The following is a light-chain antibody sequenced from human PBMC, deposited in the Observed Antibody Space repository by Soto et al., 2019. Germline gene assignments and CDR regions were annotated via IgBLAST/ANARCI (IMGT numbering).Light chain of an antibody. CDR3: QQYGSSPRT. V-gene: IGKV3-20*01. CDR1: QSVSTSY. CDR2: GAS. J-gene: IGKJ2*01. Sequence: EIVLTQSPGTLSLSPGERATLSCRASQSVSTSYLAWYQQKPGQAPRLLIYGASSRATGIPDRFSGSGSGTDVTLTISRREHEDFAVYYCQQYGSSPRTFGQGTKLEIK.